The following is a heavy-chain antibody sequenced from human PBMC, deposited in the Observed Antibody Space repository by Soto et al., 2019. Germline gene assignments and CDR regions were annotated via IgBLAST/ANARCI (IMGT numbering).Heavy chain of an antibody. Sequence: QVQLVQSGAEVKKPGASVKVSCQASGHTFTDYYMHWVRQAPGQGLEWMGWINPNTGVTNCAQKFQGWVTMTRDTSISTAYMQLSRLRSDDTAVYYCARGPHIVVVTAIPLAYWGRGTLVTVSS. J-gene: IGHJ4*02. CDR1: GHTFTDYY. CDR3: ARGPHIVVVTAIPLAY. CDR2: INPNTGVT. V-gene: IGHV1-2*04. D-gene: IGHD2-21*02.